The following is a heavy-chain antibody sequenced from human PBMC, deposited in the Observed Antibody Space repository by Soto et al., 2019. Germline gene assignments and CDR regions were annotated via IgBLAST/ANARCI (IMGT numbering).Heavy chain of an antibody. Sequence: PSETLSLTCTVSGGSISSYYWSWIRQPPGKGLEWIGYIYYSGSTNYNPSLKSRVTISVDTSKNQFSLKLSSVTAADTAVYHCARAPLAMDVWGQGTTVTVSS. D-gene: IGHD6-13*01. CDR3: ARAPLAMDV. V-gene: IGHV4-59*01. CDR1: GGSISSYY. CDR2: IYYSGST. J-gene: IGHJ6*01.